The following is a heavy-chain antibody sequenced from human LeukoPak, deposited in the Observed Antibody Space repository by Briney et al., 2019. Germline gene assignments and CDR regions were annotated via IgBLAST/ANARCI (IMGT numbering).Heavy chain of an antibody. D-gene: IGHD1-26*01. V-gene: IGHV3-30*18. CDR1: GFTFSSYG. J-gene: IGHJ4*02. CDR3: AKASPNSGSYFDY. CDR2: ISYDGSNK. Sequence: GRSLRLSCAASGFTFSSYGMHWVRRAPGKGLEWVAVISYDGSNKYYADSVKGRFTISRDNSKNTLYLQMNSLRAEDTAVYYCAKASPNSGSYFDYWGQGTLVTVSS.